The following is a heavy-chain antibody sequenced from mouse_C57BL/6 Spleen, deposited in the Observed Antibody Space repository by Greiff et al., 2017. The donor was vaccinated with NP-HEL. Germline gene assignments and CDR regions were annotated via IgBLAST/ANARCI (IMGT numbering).Heavy chain of an antibody. CDR1: GFTFSDYG. J-gene: IGHJ4*01. D-gene: IGHD2-1*01. V-gene: IGHV5-17*01. CDR3: ARPGDGNAMDY. Sequence: EVKVVESGGGLVKPGGSLKLSCAASGFTFSDYGMHWVRQAPEKGLEWVAYISSGSSTIYYADTVKGRFTISRDNAKNTLFLQMTSLRSEDTAMYYCARPGDGNAMDYWGQGTSVTVSS. CDR2: ISSGSSTI.